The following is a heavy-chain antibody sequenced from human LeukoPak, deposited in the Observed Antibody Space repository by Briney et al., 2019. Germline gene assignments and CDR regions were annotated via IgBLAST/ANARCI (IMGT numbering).Heavy chain of an antibody. Sequence: SLRLSCAASEFSFSTYWMSWVRQAPGKGLEWVANIKEDGTEKYYVGSVKGRFTISRDNAKKSLYLQMNSLRDDDTAVYFCARSPAGDAWPPAYYMDVWGKGTTVPVSS. CDR2: IKEDGTEK. CDR1: EFSFSTYW. J-gene: IGHJ6*03. CDR3: ARSPAGDAWPPAYYMDV. D-gene: IGHD3-10*01. V-gene: IGHV3-7*01.